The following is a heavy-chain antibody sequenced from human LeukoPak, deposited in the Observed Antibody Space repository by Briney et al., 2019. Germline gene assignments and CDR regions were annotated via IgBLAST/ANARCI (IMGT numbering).Heavy chain of an antibody. Sequence: PGGSLRLSCAASGFTFSSYSMNWIRQPPGKGLEWIGEINHSGSTNYNPSLKSRVTISVDTSKNQFSLKLSSVTAADTAVYYCARGRLSRYYDILTGSYFDYWGQGTLVTVSS. J-gene: IGHJ4*02. CDR3: ARGRLSRYYDILTGSYFDY. V-gene: IGHV4-34*01. D-gene: IGHD3-9*01. CDR1: GFTFSSYS. CDR2: INHSGST.